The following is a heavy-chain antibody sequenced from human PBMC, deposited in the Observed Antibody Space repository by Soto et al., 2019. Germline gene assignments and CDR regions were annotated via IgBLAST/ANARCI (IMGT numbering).Heavy chain of an antibody. J-gene: IGHJ6*02. Sequence: QVQLVQSGAEVKKPGASVKVSCKASGYTFTRYAMNWVRQAPGQRLEWMGWINAGNGNTKYSQKFQGRVSITRDTSASTAYMDLTSLRSEDTAVYYCARGGYTPYGMDVWGQGTTVTVSS. D-gene: IGHD5-18*01. V-gene: IGHV1-3*01. CDR2: INAGNGNT. CDR1: GYTFTRYA. CDR3: ARGGYTPYGMDV.